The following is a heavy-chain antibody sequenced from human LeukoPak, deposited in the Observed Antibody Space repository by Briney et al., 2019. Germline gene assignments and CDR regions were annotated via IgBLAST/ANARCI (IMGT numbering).Heavy chain of an antibody. CDR2: TQYRSEWFN. D-gene: IGHD5-24*01. CDR1: GDSVSTNSAA. CDR3: ARESVERRFDF. Sequence: SQTLSLTCAISGDSVSTNSAAWNWIRQSASRGLEWLGRTQYRSEWFNDYAESVKSRIIISPDTSKNQFSLQLKSVTPDDTAVYYCARESVERRFDFWGQGMLVTVSS. J-gene: IGHJ4*02. V-gene: IGHV6-1*01.